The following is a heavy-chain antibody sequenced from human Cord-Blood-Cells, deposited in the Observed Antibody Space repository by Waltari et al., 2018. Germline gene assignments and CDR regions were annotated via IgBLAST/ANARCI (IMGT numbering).Heavy chain of an antibody. Sequence: QVQLQESGPGLVKPSETLSLTCTVSGGSISSYYWSWIRQPPGKGLEWIGYIYYSGSTNYNPSLKSRVTISVDTSKNQFSLKLSSVTAADTAVYDCARSNNWFDPWGQGTLVTVSS. CDR1: GGSISSYY. CDR3: ARSNNWFDP. V-gene: IGHV4-59*08. CDR2: IYYSGST. J-gene: IGHJ5*02.